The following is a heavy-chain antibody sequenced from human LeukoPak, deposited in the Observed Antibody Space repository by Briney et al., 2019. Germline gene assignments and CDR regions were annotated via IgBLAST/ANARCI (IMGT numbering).Heavy chain of an antibody. V-gene: IGHV4-61*02. D-gene: IGHD5-24*01. CDR3: ARGPGGYRSPSFGY. CDR2: IYTSGTS. CDR1: GASISSDTYY. Sequence: SETLSLTCAVSGASISSDTYYWTWIRQPAGKGLEWIGRIYTSGTSNYNPSLKSRVTISVDTSRNHFSLKLTSVTAADTAVYYCARGPGGYRSPSFGYWGQGILVTVSS. J-gene: IGHJ4*02.